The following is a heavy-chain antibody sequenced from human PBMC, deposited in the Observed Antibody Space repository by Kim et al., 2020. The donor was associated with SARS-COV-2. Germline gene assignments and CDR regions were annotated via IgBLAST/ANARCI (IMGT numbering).Heavy chain of an antibody. CDR3: ARDLAPKTGTTDY. CDR1: GGPISSSNW. Sequence: SETLSLTCAVSGGPISSSNWWSWVRQPPGKGLEWIGEIYHSGSTNYNPSLKSRVTISVDKSKNQFSLKLSSVTAADTAVYYCARDLAPKTGTTDYWGQGTLVTVSS. V-gene: IGHV4-4*02. CDR2: IYHSGST. J-gene: IGHJ4*02. D-gene: IGHD1-1*01.